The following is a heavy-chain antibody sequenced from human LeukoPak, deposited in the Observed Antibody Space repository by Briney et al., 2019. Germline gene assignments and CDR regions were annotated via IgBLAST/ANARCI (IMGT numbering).Heavy chain of an antibody. CDR3: ARAATLTGTSLLYYYYMDV. CDR2: IYTSGST. CDR1: GGSISSYY. Sequence: PSETLSLTCTVSGGSISSYYWSWIRQPAGKGLEWIGRIYTSGSTNFNPSLKSRVTISVDTSKNQFSLKLSSVTAADTAVYYCARAATLTGTSLLYYYYMDVWGKGTTVTVSS. D-gene: IGHD1-7*01. J-gene: IGHJ6*03. V-gene: IGHV4-4*07.